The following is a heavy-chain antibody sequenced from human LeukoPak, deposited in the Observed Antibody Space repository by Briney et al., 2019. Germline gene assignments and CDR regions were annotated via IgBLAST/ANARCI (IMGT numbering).Heavy chain of an antibody. D-gene: IGHD3-16*01. V-gene: IGHV6-1*01. Sequence: SQTLSLTFAISGDSVSSSSAAWNWIRQSPSRGLEWLGRTYYRSKWYNDYAVSVKSRITINPDTSKNQFSLQLDSVTPEDTAVYYCTRDPPNAFGAFDIWGQGTMVTVSS. CDR2: TYYRSKWYN. J-gene: IGHJ3*02. CDR1: GDSVSSSSAA. CDR3: TRDPPNAFGAFDI.